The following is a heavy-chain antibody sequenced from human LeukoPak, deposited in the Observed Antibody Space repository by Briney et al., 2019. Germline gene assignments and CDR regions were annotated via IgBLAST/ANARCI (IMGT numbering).Heavy chain of an antibody. CDR1: GFTFSSYW. CDR3: ARGDYDFWSGFHDY. Sequence: GGSLRLSCAASGFTFSSYWMSWVRQAPGKGLEWVANIKQDGSEEYYVDSVKGRFTISRDNAKSSLYLQMNSLRAEDTAVYYCARGDYDFWSGFHDYWGQGTLVTVSS. D-gene: IGHD3-3*01. J-gene: IGHJ4*02. CDR2: IKQDGSEE. V-gene: IGHV3-7*01.